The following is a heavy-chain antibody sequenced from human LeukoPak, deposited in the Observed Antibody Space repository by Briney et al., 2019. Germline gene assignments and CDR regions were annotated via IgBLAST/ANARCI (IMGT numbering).Heavy chain of an antibody. V-gene: IGHV1-18*01. J-gene: IGHJ6*02. CDR1: GYTFTSYG. Sequence: ASVKVSCKASGYTFTSYGISWVRQAPGQGLEWMGGISAYNGNTNYAQKLQGRVTMTTDTSTSTAYMELRSLRADDTAVYYCARLQDYGDYYYYYGMDVWGQGTTVTVSS. D-gene: IGHD4-17*01. CDR2: ISAYNGNT. CDR3: ARLQDYGDYYYYYGMDV.